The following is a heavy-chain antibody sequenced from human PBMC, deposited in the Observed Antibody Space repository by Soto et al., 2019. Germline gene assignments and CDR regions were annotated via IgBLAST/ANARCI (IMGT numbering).Heavy chain of an antibody. J-gene: IGHJ4*02. D-gene: IGHD4-17*01. CDR2: VHYRGST. V-gene: IGHV4-39*01. CDR1: GGSIRSASHY. CDR3: TRDFGDHRTDF. Sequence: QLQLQESGPGLMKPSETLSLTCTVSGGSIRSASHYWGWTRQSPGKGLEWIGSVHYRGSTYYNPSLKSRVAVSIDTSKNQFSLKVTSVTAADTAVYYCTRDFGDHRTDFWGQGTLVTVSS.